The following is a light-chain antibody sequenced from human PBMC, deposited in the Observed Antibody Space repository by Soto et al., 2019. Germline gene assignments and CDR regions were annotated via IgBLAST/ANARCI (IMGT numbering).Light chain of an antibody. J-gene: IGLJ2*01. Sequence: QSVLTQPASVSGSPGQSITISCTGTSSDIGGYKYVSWYQQHPGIAPKLMIYEVSNRPSGVSNRFSGSKSGNTASLTISGLQAEDEADYYCCSYTRRCTRVFGGGTKLTVL. CDR3: CSYTRRCTRV. V-gene: IGLV2-14*01. CDR2: EVS. CDR1: SSDIGGYKY.